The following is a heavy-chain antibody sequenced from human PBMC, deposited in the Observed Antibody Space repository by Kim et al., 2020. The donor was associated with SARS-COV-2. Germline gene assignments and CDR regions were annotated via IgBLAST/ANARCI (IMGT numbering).Heavy chain of an antibody. CDR3: TRDGYNYRLYYYYYGMDA. D-gene: IGHD5-12*01. Sequence: GGSLRLSCTASGFTFGDYAMSWVRQAPGKGLEWVGFIRSKAYGGTTEYAASVKGRFTISRDDSKSIAYLQMNSLKTEDTAVYYCTRDGYNYRLYYYYYGMDAWGQGTTVTVSS. CDR2: IRSKAYGGTT. V-gene: IGHV3-49*04. J-gene: IGHJ6*02. CDR1: GFTFGDYA.